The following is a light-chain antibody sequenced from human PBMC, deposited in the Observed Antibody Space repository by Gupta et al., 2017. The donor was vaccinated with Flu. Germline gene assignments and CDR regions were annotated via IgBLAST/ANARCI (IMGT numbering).Light chain of an antibody. Sequence: SITISCTGTSSDVGGYQYVSWYQQHPGKAPKLMIYEVSNRPSGVSNRFSGSKSGNTASLTISGLQAEDEADYYCSSYTTNSAWVFGGGSKLTVL. J-gene: IGLJ3*02. CDR1: SSDVGGYQY. V-gene: IGLV2-14*01. CDR2: EVS. CDR3: SSYTTNSAWV.